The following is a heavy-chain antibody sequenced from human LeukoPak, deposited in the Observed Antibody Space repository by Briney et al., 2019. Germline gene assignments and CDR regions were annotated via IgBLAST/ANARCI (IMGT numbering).Heavy chain of an antibody. Sequence: GESLKISCKASGCIFSRYWIGWVRPMPGKGLEWMGIIYPGDSETRYSPSFQGQVTISADKSISTAYLQWSSLKASDNAMYYCARPSAAAVTTEGDYWGQGTLVTVSS. CDR3: ARPSAAAVTTEGDY. V-gene: IGHV5-51*01. CDR1: GCIFSRYW. D-gene: IGHD4-17*01. CDR2: IYPGDSET. J-gene: IGHJ4*02.